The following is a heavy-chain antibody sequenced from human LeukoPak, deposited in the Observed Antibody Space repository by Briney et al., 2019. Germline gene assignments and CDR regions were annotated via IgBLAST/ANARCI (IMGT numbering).Heavy chain of an antibody. CDR3: ARRPVAAEYFQH. V-gene: IGHV3-30*03. D-gene: IGHD6-25*01. CDR1: GFSFTNYA. J-gene: IGHJ1*01. Sequence: GGSLRLSFTGSGFSFTNYARHWVRQAPGEGRDWVAVISYDESKIYYADSVKGRFTISRDLSTNTLYLQMNSLTTEDTAMYFCARRPVAAEYFQHWGQGTLVTVSS. CDR2: ISYDESKI.